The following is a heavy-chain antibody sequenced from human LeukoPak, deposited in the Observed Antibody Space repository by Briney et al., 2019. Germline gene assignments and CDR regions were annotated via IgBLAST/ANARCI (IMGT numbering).Heavy chain of an antibody. Sequence: PGGSLRLSCAASGFTFDDYAVHWVRQAPGKGLEWVSGISWNSGSIGYADSVKGRFTISRDNAKNSLYLQMNSLRAEDTALYYCAKDIMSYGSGSIDYWGQGTLVTVSS. V-gene: IGHV3-9*01. CDR1: GFTFDDYA. CDR3: AKDIMSYGSGSIDY. D-gene: IGHD3-10*01. CDR2: ISWNSGSI. J-gene: IGHJ4*02.